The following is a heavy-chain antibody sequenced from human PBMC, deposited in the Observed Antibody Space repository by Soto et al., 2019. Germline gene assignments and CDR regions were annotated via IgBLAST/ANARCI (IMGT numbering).Heavy chain of an antibody. V-gene: IGHV1-8*01. Sequence: QVQLVQSGAEVKKPGASMRVSCRASGFSFTSFEIHWVRQAPGQGLEWVGRINLKSGDTVFAQRFQGRAAMTRNTSISTANMEVSGLKVEDTAVYYCARGRGGVAAGMLDYWGQGTPVTVSS. CDR2: INLKSGDT. J-gene: IGHJ4*02. CDR3: ARGRGGVAAGMLDY. D-gene: IGHD2-15*01. CDR1: GFSFTSFE.